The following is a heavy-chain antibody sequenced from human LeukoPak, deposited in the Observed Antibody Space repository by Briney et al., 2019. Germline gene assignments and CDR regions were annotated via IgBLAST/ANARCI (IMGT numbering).Heavy chain of an antibody. J-gene: IGHJ4*02. V-gene: IGHV4-34*01. CDR3: ASFRTGPFDY. CDR2: INHSGST. D-gene: IGHD1-1*01. Sequence: SETLSLTCAVYGGSFSGYYWSWIRQPPGKGLEWIGEINHSGSTNYNPSLKSRVTISVDTSKNQFSLKLSSVTAADTAVYYCASFRTGPFDYWGQGTLVTVSS. CDR1: GGSFSGYY.